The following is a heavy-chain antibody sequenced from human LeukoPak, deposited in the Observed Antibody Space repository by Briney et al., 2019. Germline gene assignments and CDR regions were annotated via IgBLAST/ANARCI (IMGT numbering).Heavy chain of an antibody. J-gene: IGHJ5*02. CDR2: IIPIFGTA. CDR1: GGTFSSYA. CDR3: ARVVVRANWFDP. D-gene: IGHD2-2*01. V-gene: IGHV1-69*05. Sequence: SVKVSCKASGGTFSSYAISWVRQAPGQGLEWMGGIIPIFGTANYAQKFQGRVTITTDESTSTAYMELSSLRSEDTAVYYCARVVVRANWFDPWGQGTLVTVSS.